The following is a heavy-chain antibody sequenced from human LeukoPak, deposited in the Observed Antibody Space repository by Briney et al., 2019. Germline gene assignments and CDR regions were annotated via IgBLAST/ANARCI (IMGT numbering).Heavy chain of an antibody. CDR3: AKDLSASVDWSMDY. D-gene: IGHD3/OR15-3a*01. J-gene: IGHJ4*02. CDR2: IWYNGSRK. V-gene: IGHV3-33*06. CDR1: EFTFSAFG. Sequence: GGSLRLSCTASEFTFSAFGMYWVRQAPGKGLEWVAVIWYNGSRKYYADSVKGRFTISRDNSQNTLYLHMNNLRAEDTAVYYCAKDLSASVDWSMDYWGQGTLVTVSS.